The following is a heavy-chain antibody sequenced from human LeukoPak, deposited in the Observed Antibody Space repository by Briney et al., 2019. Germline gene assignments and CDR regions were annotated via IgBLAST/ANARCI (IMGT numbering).Heavy chain of an antibody. V-gene: IGHV4-59*13. CDR1: GGSISSYY. Sequence: SETLSLTCTVSGGSISSYYWSWIRQPPGKGLEWIGYIYYSGSTNYTPSLKSRVTISVDTSKNPFSLKLSSVTAADTAVYYCARRHSSGWFYYWGQGTLVTVSS. CDR2: IYYSGST. J-gene: IGHJ4*02. D-gene: IGHD6-19*01. CDR3: ARRHSSGWFYY.